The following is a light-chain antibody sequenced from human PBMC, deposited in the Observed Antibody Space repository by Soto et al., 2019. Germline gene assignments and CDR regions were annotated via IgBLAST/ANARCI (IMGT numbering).Light chain of an antibody. CDR3: QQYSSSSEWT. CDR1: QSISSW. J-gene: IGKJ1*01. CDR2: DAS. V-gene: IGKV1-5*01. Sequence: DIHMTQSPSTLSASVGDRVIITCRASQSISSWLAWYQQKPGKAPKLLIYDASSVESGVPSRFSGSGSGTEFTLTISSLQPDDFATYYCQQYSSSSEWTFGQGTKVDSK.